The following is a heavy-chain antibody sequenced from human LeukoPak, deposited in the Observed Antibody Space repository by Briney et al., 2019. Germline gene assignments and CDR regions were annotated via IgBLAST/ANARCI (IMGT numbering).Heavy chain of an antibody. CDR2: ISIEGNTM. Sequence: GGSLRLSCAASGFTFSSYSMNWVRQAPGKGLEWVSYISIEGNTMYYADSVKGRFTISRDNAKNSLYLQVSSLRAEDTAVYYCATWVTEMVVPNATDYWGQGTLVTVSS. CDR3: ATWVTEMVVPNATDY. D-gene: IGHD3-22*01. J-gene: IGHJ4*02. CDR1: GFTFSSYS. V-gene: IGHV3-48*04.